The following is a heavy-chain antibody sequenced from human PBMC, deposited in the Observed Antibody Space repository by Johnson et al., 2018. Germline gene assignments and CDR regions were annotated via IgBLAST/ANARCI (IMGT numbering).Heavy chain of an antibody. Sequence: EVQLVESGGGLVQPGRSLRLSCTASGFTFGDYAMSWFRQAPGKGLEWVGFIRSKPYGGTTEYAASVKGRFAISRDDSKRIAYLQMNSRNTEDTAVYYCTRVGTKDIVAVISYDYYMDVWGKGTTVTVSS. CDR2: IRSKPYGGTT. CDR1: GFTFGDYA. CDR3: TRVGTKDIVAVISYDYYMDV. V-gene: IGHV3-49*03. D-gene: IGHD2-21*01. J-gene: IGHJ6*03.